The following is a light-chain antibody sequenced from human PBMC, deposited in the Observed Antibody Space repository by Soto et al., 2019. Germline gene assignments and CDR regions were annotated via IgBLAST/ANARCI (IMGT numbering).Light chain of an antibody. J-gene: IGKJ4*01. CDR2: DAS. V-gene: IGKV3-11*01. Sequence: EIVLTQSPATLSLSPGEIATLSCRASQSVSSYLAWYQKKPGQAPRLLIYDASNKATGIPARFSGSGSGTDFTLTISSLEPEDFAVYYCQQRSNWPSTVGGGTKVEIK. CDR3: QQRSNWPST. CDR1: QSVSSY.